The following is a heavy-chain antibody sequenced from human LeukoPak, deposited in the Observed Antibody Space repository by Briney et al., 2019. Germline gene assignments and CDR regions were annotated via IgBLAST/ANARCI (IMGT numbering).Heavy chain of an antibody. J-gene: IGHJ4*02. CDR2: IYYSGST. D-gene: IGHD6-6*01. Sequence: SETLSLTCTVSGGSISSYYWSWIRQPPGKGLEWIGYIYYSGSTNYNPSLKSRVTISVDTSKNQFSLKLSSLAAADTAVYYCARFSHQLEAVGVFDYWAREPWSPSPQ. CDR1: GGSISSYY. CDR3: ARFSHQLEAVGVFDY. V-gene: IGHV4-59*01.